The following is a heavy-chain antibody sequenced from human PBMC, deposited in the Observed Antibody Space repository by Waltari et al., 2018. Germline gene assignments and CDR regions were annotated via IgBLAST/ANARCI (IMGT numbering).Heavy chain of an antibody. CDR3: AREVVPAATIVVNWFDP. V-gene: IGHV7-4-1*02. D-gene: IGHD2-2*01. CDR1: GYTFTNYA. Sequence: GYTFTNYAINWLRQAPGQGLELMGWINTNTGNPTYVQGFTGRFVFSLDTSVSTAYLQINSLKADDTAVYYCAREVVPAATIVVNWFDPWGQGTLVTVSS. J-gene: IGHJ5*02. CDR2: INTNTGNP.